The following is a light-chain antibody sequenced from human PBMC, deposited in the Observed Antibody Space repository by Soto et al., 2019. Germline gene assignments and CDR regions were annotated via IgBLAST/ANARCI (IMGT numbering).Light chain of an antibody. CDR1: QTISNY. CDR3: QQSYTSPPWT. Sequence: DIPMTQSPSSLSASVGDRGTITCRANQTISNYLNWYQQRPGKAPKLLIYAASNLQSGVPLRFSGSGSGTDFTLTISSLQPEDFATYYCQQSYTSPPWTFGQGTKVEI. CDR2: AAS. J-gene: IGKJ1*01. V-gene: IGKV1-39*01.